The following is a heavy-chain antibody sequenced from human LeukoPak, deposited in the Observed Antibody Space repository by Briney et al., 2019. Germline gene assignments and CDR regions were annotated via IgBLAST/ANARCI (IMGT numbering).Heavy chain of an antibody. CDR2: ISAYNGNT. CDR3: ARGVGSSWSYYYYYMDV. D-gene: IGHD6-13*01. CDR1: GYTFTSYG. J-gene: IGHJ6*03. V-gene: IGHV1-18*01. Sequence: GASVKVSCKASGYTFTSYGISWVRQAPGQGLEWMGWISAYNGNTNYAQKFQGRVTMTRNTSISTAYMELSSLRSEDTAVYYCARGVGSSWSYYYYYMDVWGKGTTVTISS.